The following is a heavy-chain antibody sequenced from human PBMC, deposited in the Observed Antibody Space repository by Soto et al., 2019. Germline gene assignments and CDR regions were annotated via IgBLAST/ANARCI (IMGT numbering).Heavy chain of an antibody. Sequence: SVKVSCKASGGTFSSYASSWVRQAPGQGLEWMGGIIPIFGTANYAQKFQGRVTITADESTSTAYMELSSLRSEDTAVYYCARDSSSNRNLYYYDSSGYSRWFDPWGQGTLVTVSS. D-gene: IGHD3-22*01. CDR3: ARDSSSNRNLYYYDSSGYSRWFDP. CDR1: GGTFSSYA. J-gene: IGHJ5*02. CDR2: IIPIFGTA. V-gene: IGHV1-69*13.